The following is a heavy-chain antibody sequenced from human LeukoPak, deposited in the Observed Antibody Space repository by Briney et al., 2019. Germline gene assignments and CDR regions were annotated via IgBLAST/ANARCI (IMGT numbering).Heavy chain of an antibody. D-gene: IGHD6-13*01. CDR1: GFTFSSYA. J-gene: IGHJ3*02. V-gene: IGHV3-23*01. CDR3: AKDTGAYIAADNAFDI. CDR2: ISGSGGST. Sequence: GGSLRLSCAASGFTFSSYAMSWVRQAPGKGLEWVSAISGSGGSTYYADSVKGRFTISRDNSKNTLYLQMNSLRAEDTAVYYCAKDTGAYIAADNAFDIWGQGTMVTVSS.